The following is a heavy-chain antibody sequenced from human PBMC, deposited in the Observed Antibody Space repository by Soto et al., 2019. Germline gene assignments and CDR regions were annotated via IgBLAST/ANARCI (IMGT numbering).Heavy chain of an antibody. CDR1: GYTFTSYY. V-gene: IGHV1-46*01. CDR3: AREMGRRTTTVTTHFGWFDP. Sequence: ASVKVSCKASGYTFTSYYMHWVRQAPGQGLEWMGITNPSGGSTSYAQKFQGRVTMTRDTSTSTVYMELSSLRSEDTAVYYCAREMGRRTTTVTTHFGWFDPWGQGTLVTVSS. D-gene: IGHD4-17*01. J-gene: IGHJ5*02. CDR2: TNPSGGST.